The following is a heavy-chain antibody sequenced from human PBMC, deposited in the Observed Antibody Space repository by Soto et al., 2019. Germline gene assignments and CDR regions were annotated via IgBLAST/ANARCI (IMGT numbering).Heavy chain of an antibody. CDR1: GFTFDDYA. J-gene: IGHJ3*02. CDR2: ISWNSGSI. CDR3: AKGIAAAYDAFDI. Sequence: PGGSLRLSCAASGFTFDDYAMHWVRQAPGKGLEWVSGISWNSGSIGYADSVKGRFTISRDNAKNSLYLQMNSLRAEDTALYYCAKGIAAAYDAFDIWGQGTMVTVSS. V-gene: IGHV3-9*01. D-gene: IGHD6-13*01.